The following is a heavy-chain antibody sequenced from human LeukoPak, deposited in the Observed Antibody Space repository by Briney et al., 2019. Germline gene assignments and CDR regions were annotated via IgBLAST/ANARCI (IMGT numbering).Heavy chain of an antibody. Sequence: TGGSLRLSCAASGFTVSSNYMSWVRQAPGKGLEWVSAISGSGGSTYYADSVKGRFTISRDNSKNTLYLQMNSLRAEDTAVYYCAKEFLQWGFDPWGQGTLVTVSS. CDR1: GFTVSSNY. V-gene: IGHV3-23*01. D-gene: IGHD6-19*01. CDR2: ISGSGGST. CDR3: AKEFLQWGFDP. J-gene: IGHJ5*02.